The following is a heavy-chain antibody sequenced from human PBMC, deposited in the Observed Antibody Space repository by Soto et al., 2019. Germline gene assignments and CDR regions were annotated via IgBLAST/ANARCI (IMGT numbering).Heavy chain of an antibody. V-gene: IGHV3-13*01. CDR3: ARDRYSSSWYGRKTYYYYGMDV. J-gene: IGHJ6*02. CDR2: IGTAGDT. Sequence: GGSLRLSCAASGFTFSSYDMHWVRQATGKGLEWVSAIGTAGDTYYPGSVKGRFTISRENAKNSLYLQMNSLRAGDTAVYYCARDRYSSSWYGRKTYYYYGMDVWGQGTTVTVSS. D-gene: IGHD6-13*01. CDR1: GFTFSSYD.